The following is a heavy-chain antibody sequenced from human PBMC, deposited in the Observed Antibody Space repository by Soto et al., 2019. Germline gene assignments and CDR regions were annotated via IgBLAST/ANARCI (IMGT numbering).Heavy chain of an antibody. CDR3: ARSVAVPGAHIDY. Sequence: PETLALTCIVSVGSISCSYWSWIRQSPGKGLEWLGYVYYTGSTNYSPSLRSRVSISVDTSKNEFSLILSSVTAADTAVYFCARSVAVPGAHIDYWGQGTKVTVSS. D-gene: IGHD6-19*01. CDR1: VGSISCSY. CDR2: VYYTGST. J-gene: IGHJ4*02. V-gene: IGHV4-59*01.